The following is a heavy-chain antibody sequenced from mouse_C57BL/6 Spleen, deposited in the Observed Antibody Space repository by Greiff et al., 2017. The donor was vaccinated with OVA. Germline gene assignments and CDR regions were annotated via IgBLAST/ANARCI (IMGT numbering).Heavy chain of an antibody. CDR3: ARDDYDVGLDC. V-gene: IGHV1-20*01. J-gene: IGHJ2*01. CDR2: INPYNGDT. CDR1: GYSFTGYF. Sequence: VQLQQSGPELVKPGDSVKISCKASGYSFTGYFMNWVMQSHGKSLEWIGRINPYNGDTFYNQKFKGKATLTVDKSSCTAHMELRSLTSEDSAVDYCARDDYDVGLDCWGQGTTLTVSS. D-gene: IGHD2-4*01.